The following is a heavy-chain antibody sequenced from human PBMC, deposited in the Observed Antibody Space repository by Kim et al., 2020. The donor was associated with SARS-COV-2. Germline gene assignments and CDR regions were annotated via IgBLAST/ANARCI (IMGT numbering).Heavy chain of an antibody. CDR3: ARTRIYDFWSGPADYYYYYGMDV. J-gene: IGHJ6*02. CDR2: IYYSGST. Sequence: SETPSLTCTVSGGSISSGDYYCSWIRQPPGKGLEWIGYIYYSGSTYYNPSLKSRVTISVDTSKNQFSLKLSSVTAADTAVYYCARTRIYDFWSGPADYYYYYGMDVWGQGTTVTVSS. CDR1: GGSISSGDYY. V-gene: IGHV4-30-4*01. D-gene: IGHD3-3*01.